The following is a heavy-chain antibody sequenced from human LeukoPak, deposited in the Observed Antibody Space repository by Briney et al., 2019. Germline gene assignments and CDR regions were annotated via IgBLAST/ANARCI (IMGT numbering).Heavy chain of an antibody. CDR2: ISYDGSNK. V-gene: IGHV3-30-3*01. CDR1: GFTFSSYA. D-gene: IGHD2-2*02. CDR3: ARVAVPAAIRGGYYFDY. Sequence: GGSLRLSCAATGFTFSSYAMHWVRQAPGKGLEWVAVISYDGSNKYYADSVKGRFTISRDNSKNTLYLQMNSLRAEDTAVYYCARVAVPAAIRGGYYFDYWGQGTLVTVSS. J-gene: IGHJ4*02.